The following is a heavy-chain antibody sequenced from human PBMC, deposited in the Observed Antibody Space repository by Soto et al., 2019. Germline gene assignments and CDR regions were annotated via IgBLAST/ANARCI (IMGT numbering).Heavy chain of an antibody. CDR2: IDKVGTDS. Sequence: EVQLVESGEGLVQPGGSLRLSCAASEFTFSGRSVHWVGQAPGKGLVWVSGIDKVGTDSTYADSVKGRFTSSRDNAKNTVYLQMNSLRVEDTAVYYCARGWFGPDVWGKGTTVTVSS. D-gene: IGHD3-10*01. V-gene: IGHV3-74*01. J-gene: IGHJ6*03. CDR1: EFTFSGRS. CDR3: ARGWFGPDV.